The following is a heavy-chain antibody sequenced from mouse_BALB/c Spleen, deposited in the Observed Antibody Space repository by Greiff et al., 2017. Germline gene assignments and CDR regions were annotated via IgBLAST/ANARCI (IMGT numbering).Heavy chain of an antibody. CDR1: GYTFTSYY. V-gene: IGHV1S81*02. J-gene: IGHJ4*01. Sequence: QVQLQQSGAELVKPGASVKLSCKASGYTFTSYYMYWVKQRPGQGLEWIGEINPSNGGTNFNEKFKSKATLTVDKSSSTAYMQLSSLTSEDSAVYYCTRTAYYRYGGAMDYWGQGTSVTVSS. CDR3: TRTAYYRYGGAMDY. D-gene: IGHD2-14*01. CDR2: INPSNGGT.